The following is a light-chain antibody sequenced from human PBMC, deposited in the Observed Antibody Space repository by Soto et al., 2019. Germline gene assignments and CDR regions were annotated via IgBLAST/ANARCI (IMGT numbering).Light chain of an antibody. CDR2: DVS. CDR3: SSYTTSITLYV. J-gene: IGLJ1*01. Sequence: QSVLTQPASVSGSPGQSITISCTGTSSDVGGYNYVSWYQQHPGKAPKLMIYDVSNRPSGVSNRFSGSKSGNTASLTISGLQAEDEADYYCSSYTTSITLYVFGTWTKVTVL. CDR1: SSDVGGYNY. V-gene: IGLV2-14*01.